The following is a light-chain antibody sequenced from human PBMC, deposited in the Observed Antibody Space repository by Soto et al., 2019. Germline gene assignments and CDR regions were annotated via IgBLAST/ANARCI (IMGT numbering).Light chain of an antibody. J-gene: IGKJ1*01. V-gene: IGKV3-20*01. CDR1: QSVTSNY. Sequence: EIVLTQSPGTLSLSPGERATLSCRASQSVTSNYLAWYQQKPGQAPGLLIYGASSRATGIPDRFSGSGSGTDFTLTISRLEPEDFALYYCQQYNDWPLTFGQGTKVDI. CDR2: GAS. CDR3: QQYNDWPLT.